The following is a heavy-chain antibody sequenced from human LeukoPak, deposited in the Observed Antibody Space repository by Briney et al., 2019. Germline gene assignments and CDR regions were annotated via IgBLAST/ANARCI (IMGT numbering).Heavy chain of an antibody. CDR2: INHSGST. CDR1: GGAISSSSEY. V-gene: IGHV4-39*07. CDR3: ARVHSHRLERLEYFDY. Sequence: TETLPLTCTVSGGAISSSSEYSSWIRQPPGKGLEWIGEINHSGSTNYNPSLKSRVTISVDTSKNQFSLKLSSVTAADTAVYYCARVHSHRLERLEYFDYWGQGTLVTVSS. J-gene: IGHJ4*02. D-gene: IGHD1-1*01.